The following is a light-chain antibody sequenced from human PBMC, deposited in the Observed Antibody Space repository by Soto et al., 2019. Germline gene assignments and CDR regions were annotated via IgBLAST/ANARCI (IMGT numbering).Light chain of an antibody. CDR3: SSYTSSSTRV. V-gene: IGLV2-14*01. Sequence: QSALTQPASVPGSPGQSITISCTGTSSDVGGYNYVSWYQQRPGKAPKLIIYEVSNRPSGVSDRFSVSKSGNTASLTISGLQAEDEADYYCSSYTSSSTRVVGGGTKLTVL. CDR1: SSDVGGYNY. J-gene: IGLJ2*01. CDR2: EVS.